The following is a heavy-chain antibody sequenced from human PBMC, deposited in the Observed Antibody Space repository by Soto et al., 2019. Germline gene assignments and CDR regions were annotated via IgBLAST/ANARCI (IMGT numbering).Heavy chain of an antibody. J-gene: IGHJ4*02. V-gene: IGHV1-69*13. CDR1: GGTFSSYA. CDR3: ARAPKTYYYDSSGYSHFDY. Sequence: SVKVSCKASGGTFSSYAISWVRQAPGQGLEWMGGIIPIFGTANYAQKFQGRVTITADESTSTAYMELSSLRSEDTAVYYCARAPKTYYYDSSGYSHFDYWGQGTLVTVSS. D-gene: IGHD3-22*01. CDR2: IIPIFGTA.